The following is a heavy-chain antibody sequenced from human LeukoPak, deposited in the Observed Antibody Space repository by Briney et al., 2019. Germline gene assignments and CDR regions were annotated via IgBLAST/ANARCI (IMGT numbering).Heavy chain of an antibody. CDR2: MDYGGSP. D-gene: IGHD3-16*01. CDR3: ASRSARPEGYFDY. V-gene: IGHV4-31*03. J-gene: IGHJ4*02. Sequence: PSQTLSLTCTVSGGSIASGGHYWSWIRQHPEMGLQWVGYMDYGGSPYYNPSLTRRLIISLDTSKNQFSLELSSVTAADTAMYYCASRSARPEGYFDYWGQGILVTVSS. CDR1: GGSIASGGHY.